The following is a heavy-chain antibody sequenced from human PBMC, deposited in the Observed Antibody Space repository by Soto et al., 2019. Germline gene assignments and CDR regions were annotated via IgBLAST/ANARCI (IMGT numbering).Heavy chain of an antibody. CDR1: GYSISGGYY. D-gene: IGHD6-13*01. V-gene: IGHV4-38-2*01. CDR2: IYHTGNT. J-gene: IGHJ4*02. Sequence: PLETLSLTCAVSGYSISGGYYGGWIRQPPGKGLEWIGSIYHTGNTYYSPSLESRVTISVDTSKSHFSLRLTSVTAADTAVYYCARASIVAAGTIIDYWGQGTLVTVYS. CDR3: ARASIVAAGTIIDY.